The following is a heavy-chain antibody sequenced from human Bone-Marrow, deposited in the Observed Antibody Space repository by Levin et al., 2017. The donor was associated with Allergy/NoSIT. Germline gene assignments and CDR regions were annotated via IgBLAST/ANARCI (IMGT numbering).Heavy chain of an antibody. J-gene: IGHJ4*02. Sequence: AGGSLRLSCAASGFTFSNYAMNWVRQAPGRGLEWVSALSESGDHTFYADSVRGRFTISRDNSKNTLYLQMNSLRADDTAIYYCVANVDAAMFDYWGQGTLVTVSS. CDR2: LSESGDHT. V-gene: IGHV3-23*01. CDR3: VANVDAAMFDY. D-gene: IGHD5-18*01. CDR1: GFTFSNYA.